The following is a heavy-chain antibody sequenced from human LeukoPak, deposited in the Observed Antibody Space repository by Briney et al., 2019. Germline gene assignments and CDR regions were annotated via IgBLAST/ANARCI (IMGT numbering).Heavy chain of an antibody. CDR2: INGDGSSI. J-gene: IGHJ5*02. CDR1: GFSSNSYW. D-gene: IGHD3-10*01. V-gene: IGHV3-74*01. CDR3: ARGRGPYGWFDP. Sequence: GGSLRLSCAASGFSSNSYWMHWARQAPGKGLVWVARINGDGSSINYADSVKGRFTISRDNAKNTLYLQMNSLRVEDTAVYYCARGRGPYGWFDPWGQGTLVTVSS.